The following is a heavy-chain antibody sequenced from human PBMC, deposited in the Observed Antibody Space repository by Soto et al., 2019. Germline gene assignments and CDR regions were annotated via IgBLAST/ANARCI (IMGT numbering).Heavy chain of an antibody. V-gene: IGHV1-8*01. D-gene: IGHD2-8*01. CDR3: ARGDSTDCSNGVCSFFYNHGMDV. CDR2: MNPNSGNT. Sequence: ASVKVSCKASGYTFTSYDINWVRQATGQGLEWMGWMNPNSGNTGHAQKFQGRVTMTTDTSISTASMELTRLTSDDTAIYYCARGDSTDCSNGVCSFFYNHGMDVWGQGTQVTVSS. J-gene: IGHJ6*02. CDR1: GYTFTSYD.